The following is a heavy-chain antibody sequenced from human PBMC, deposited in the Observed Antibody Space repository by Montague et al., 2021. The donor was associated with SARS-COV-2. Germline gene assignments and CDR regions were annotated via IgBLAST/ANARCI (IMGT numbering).Heavy chain of an antibody. V-gene: IGHV3-48*04. CDR3: ARDLRWGYYDILTGYYRPLDY. Sequence: SLRLSCAASGFTFSSYSMNWVRQAPGKVLEWVSYISSSSSTIYXXXSXXXRFXISRDNAKNSLYLQMNSLRAEATAVYYCARDLRWGYYDILTGYYRPLDYWGQGTLVTVSS. J-gene: IGHJ4*02. CDR1: GFTFSSYS. D-gene: IGHD3-9*01. CDR2: ISSSSSTI.